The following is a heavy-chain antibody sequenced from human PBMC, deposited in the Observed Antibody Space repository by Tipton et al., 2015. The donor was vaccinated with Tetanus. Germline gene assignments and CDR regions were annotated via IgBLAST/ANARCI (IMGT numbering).Heavy chain of an antibody. CDR2: IYYSGST. Sequence: TLSLTCTVSGGSISSGGYYWSWIRQHPGKGLEWIGYIYYSGSTYYNPSLKSRVTISVDTSKNQFSLKLSSVTAADTAVYYCAREGYGGDYNYFDYWGQGTLVTVSS. D-gene: IGHD4-17*01. CDR1: GGSISSGGYY. J-gene: IGHJ4*02. CDR3: AREGYGGDYNYFDY. V-gene: IGHV4-31*03.